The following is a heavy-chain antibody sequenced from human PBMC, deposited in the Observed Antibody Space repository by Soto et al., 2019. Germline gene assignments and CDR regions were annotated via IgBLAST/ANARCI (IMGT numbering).Heavy chain of an antibody. Sequence: SETLSLTCAVYGGSFSGYYWSWIRQPPGKGLEWIGEINHSGSTNYNPSLKSRVTISVDTSKNTFYLKLSSVTAADTAVYYCARGLKYYDYVWGSYSDGGMDVWGQGTTVTVSS. D-gene: IGHD3-16*01. CDR2: INHSGST. V-gene: IGHV4-34*01. J-gene: IGHJ6*02. CDR3: ARGLKYYDYVWGSYSDGGMDV. CDR1: GGSFSGYY.